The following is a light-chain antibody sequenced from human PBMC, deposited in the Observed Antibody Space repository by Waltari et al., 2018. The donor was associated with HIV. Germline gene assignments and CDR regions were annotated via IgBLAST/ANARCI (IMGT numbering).Light chain of an antibody. J-gene: IGKJ1*01. V-gene: IGKV1-8*01. CDR3: QQYYSYPVT. CDR2: AAS. Sequence: AIRMTQSPSSFSASTGDRVTITCRASQGINSDLAWYQQKPGKAPELLIYAASTLQSGVPSRFSGSGSGTDFTLTISCLQSEDFATYYCQQYYSYPVTFGQGTNVEIK. CDR1: QGINSD.